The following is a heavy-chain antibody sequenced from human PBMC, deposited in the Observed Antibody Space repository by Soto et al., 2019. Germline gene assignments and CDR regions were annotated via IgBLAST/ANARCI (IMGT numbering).Heavy chain of an antibody. CDR3: ARVERGTATTVVDAFDI. V-gene: IGHV4-34*01. CDR1: GGFVSSGSYY. D-gene: IGHD1-1*01. CDR2: MSHSGGT. J-gene: IGHJ3*02. Sequence: SETLSLTCAVYGGFVSSGSYYWSWIRQPPGKGLEWIGEMSHSGGTHFNPSLKSRVTISVDTSKNQFSLKMSSVTAADTALYYCARVERGTATTVVDAFDIWGPGTIVTVSS.